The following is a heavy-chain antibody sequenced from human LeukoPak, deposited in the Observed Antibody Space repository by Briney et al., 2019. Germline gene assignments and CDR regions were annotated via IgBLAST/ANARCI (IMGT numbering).Heavy chain of an antibody. V-gene: IGHV4-39*01. J-gene: IGHJ4*02. CDR3: ARLVIREVYYDY. CDR1: GGSISSSSYY. Sequence: SETLSLTCTVSGGSISSSSYYWGWIRQPPGKGLEWIGSIYYSGSTYYNPSLKSRVTISVDTSKNQFSLKLSSVTAADTAVYYCARLVIREVYYDYWGQGTLVTVSS. CDR2: IYYSGST.